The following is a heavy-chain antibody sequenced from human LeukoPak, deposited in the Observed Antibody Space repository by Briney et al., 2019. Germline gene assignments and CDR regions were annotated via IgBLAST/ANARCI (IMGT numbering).Heavy chain of an antibody. CDR2: ISWNSGSI. Sequence: GGSLRLSCAASGFTFDDYAMHWVRQAPGKGLEWVSGISWNSGSIGYADSVKGRFTISRDNAKNSLYLQMNSLGAEDTALYYCAKDRGAFDIWGQGTMVTVSS. CDR3: AKDRGAFDI. J-gene: IGHJ3*02. V-gene: IGHV3-9*01. CDR1: GFTFDDYA.